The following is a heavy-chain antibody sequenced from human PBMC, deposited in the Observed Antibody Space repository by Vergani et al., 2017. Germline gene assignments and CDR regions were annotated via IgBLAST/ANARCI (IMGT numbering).Heavy chain of an antibody. CDR2: ISYDGSNK. D-gene: IGHD3-22*01. J-gene: IGHJ4*02. CDR3: AKDAGYSQL. Sequence: QVQLVESGGGVVQPGRSLRLSCAASGFTFSSYGMHWVRLAPGKGLEWVAVISYDGSNKYYADSVKGRFTISRDNSKNTLYLQMNSLRAEDTAVYYCAKDAGYSQLWGQGTLVTVSS. V-gene: IGHV3-30*18. CDR1: GFTFSSYG.